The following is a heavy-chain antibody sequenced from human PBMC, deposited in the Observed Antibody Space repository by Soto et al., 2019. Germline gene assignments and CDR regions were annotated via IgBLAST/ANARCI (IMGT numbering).Heavy chain of an antibody. CDR1: GGSFSRGYL. CDR2: IYDSGTT. V-gene: IGHV4-4*02. D-gene: IGHD6-13*01. CDR3: ARGGGLNTRWYEGGFDS. Sequence: PSETLSLTSGVSGGSFSRGYLWTCVRQPPGKGLEWIGEIYDSGTTNYSPSLNSRVTISVDKSKNQFSLKLRSVSAADTALYYCARGGGLNTRWYEGGFDSWGQGTPVTVSS. J-gene: IGHJ4*02.